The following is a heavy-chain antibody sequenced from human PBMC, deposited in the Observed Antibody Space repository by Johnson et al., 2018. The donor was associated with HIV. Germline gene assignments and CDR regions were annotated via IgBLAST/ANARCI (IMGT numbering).Heavy chain of an antibody. D-gene: IGHD6-6*01. CDR1: GFTFSSYG. J-gene: IGHJ3*02. CDR2: ISYDGSNK. V-gene: IGHV3-30*19. Sequence: QMQLVESGGGVVQPGRSLRLSCAASGFTFSSYGMHWVRQAPGKGLEWVAVISYDGSNKYYADSVKGRLTISRDNSKNTLYLQMNSLRAEDTAVYYCAREGIAARLAALDIWGQGTMVTVSS. CDR3: AREGIAARLAALDI.